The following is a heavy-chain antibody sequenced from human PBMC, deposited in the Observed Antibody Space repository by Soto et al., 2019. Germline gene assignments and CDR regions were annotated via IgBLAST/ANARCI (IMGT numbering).Heavy chain of an antibody. V-gene: IGHV3-30*09. J-gene: IGHJ6*02. Sequence: PGGSLRLSCAASGFTFSSYAMHWVRQAPGKGLEWVAVISYDGSNKYYADSVKGRFAISRDNSKNTLYLQMNSLRPEDTAVYYCARDLVGATSGGYYYGMDVWGQGTTVTVSS. CDR3: ARDLVGATSGGYYYGMDV. CDR2: ISYDGSNK. CDR1: GFTFSSYA. D-gene: IGHD1-26*01.